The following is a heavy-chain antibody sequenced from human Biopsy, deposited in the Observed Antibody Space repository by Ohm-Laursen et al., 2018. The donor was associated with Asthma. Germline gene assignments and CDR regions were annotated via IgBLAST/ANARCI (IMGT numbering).Heavy chain of an antibody. D-gene: IGHD2-21*02. Sequence: RSLRLSCSASGFTFDNYTMHWVRQAPGKGLEWVTIISYDGRNTYYADSVEGRFTISRDNSKNTLFLQMSSPRPEDTAVYYCARGGLHYYEYYGMDVWGQGTTVTVSS. V-gene: IGHV3-30*04. J-gene: IGHJ6*02. CDR2: ISYDGRNT. CDR3: ARGGLHYYEYYGMDV. CDR1: GFTFDNYT.